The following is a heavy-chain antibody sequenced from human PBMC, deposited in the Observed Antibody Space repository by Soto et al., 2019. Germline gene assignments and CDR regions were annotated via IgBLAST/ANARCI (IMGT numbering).Heavy chain of an antibody. CDR3: AREYCRSNKCYGPDV. CDR2: ISTYNGDT. J-gene: IGHJ4*02. CDR1: GYMFTTYG. V-gene: IGHV1-18*01. D-gene: IGHD2-2*01. Sequence: ASVKVSCKASGYMFTTYGISWVRQAPGQGLEWMAWISTYNGDTNYAPKLQGRVTMTTDTSTTTAYMELWSLRSDDTAVYYCAREYCRSNKCYGPDVWGQGTLVTVSS.